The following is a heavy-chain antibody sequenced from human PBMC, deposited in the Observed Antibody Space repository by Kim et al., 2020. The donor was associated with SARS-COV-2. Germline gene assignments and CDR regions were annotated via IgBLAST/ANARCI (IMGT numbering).Heavy chain of an antibody. CDR1: GFTFSTYD. Sequence: GGSLRLSCAASGFTFSTYDMSWVRQAPGKGLEWVAAILGREGSKFYADSVKGRFTISRDNSKNTLFLQLNSLRVEDTALYYCARESIRRPDYWVQGTLVT. J-gene: IGHJ4*02. CDR2: ILGREGSK. V-gene: IGHV3-23*01. CDR3: ARESIRRPDY.